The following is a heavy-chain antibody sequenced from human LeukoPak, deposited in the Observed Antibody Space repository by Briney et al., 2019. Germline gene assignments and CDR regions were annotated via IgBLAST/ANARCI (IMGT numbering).Heavy chain of an antibody. V-gene: IGHV4-34*01. Sequence: SETLSLTCAVNGGSFSGYFWSWIRQPPGKGLEWIGEINHSGSTYYNASLKSRITISVDTSKRQFSLKLSSVTAADTAVYYCARGPSAFVYYFDYWGQGTLVTVSS. D-gene: IGHD3-3*02. CDR2: INHSGST. CDR3: ARGPSAFVYYFDY. CDR1: GGSFSGYF. J-gene: IGHJ4*02.